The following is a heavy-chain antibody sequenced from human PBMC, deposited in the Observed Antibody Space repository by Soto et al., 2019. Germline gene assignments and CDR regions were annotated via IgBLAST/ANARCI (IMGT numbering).Heavy chain of an antibody. D-gene: IGHD2-21*02. Sequence: SSVKVSCKASGYSFTSYFIHWVRQAPGQGLEWMGIINTGNGDTNYPQKFRGRVTLTRDTSTSTVYMELSSLRSEDTAMYYCAREMSGGDWNYWGQGTLVTVSS. J-gene: IGHJ4*02. CDR2: INTGNGDT. CDR1: GYSFTSYF. V-gene: IGHV1-46*01. CDR3: AREMSGGDWNY.